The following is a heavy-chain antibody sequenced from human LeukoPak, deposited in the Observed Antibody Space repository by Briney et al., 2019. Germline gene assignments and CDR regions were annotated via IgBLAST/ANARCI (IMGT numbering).Heavy chain of an antibody. CDR3: ARDLFGYYGSGREDY. CDR2: INSDGINT. J-gene: IGHJ4*02. CDR1: GFTFSNYW. Sequence: GGSLRLSCAASGFTFSNYWMHWVRQAPGKGLVWVSRINSDGINTSYADSVKGRFTISRDNAKNTLNLQMNSLRAEDTAVYYCARDLFGYYGSGREDYWGQGTLVTVSS. D-gene: IGHD3-10*01. V-gene: IGHV3-74*01.